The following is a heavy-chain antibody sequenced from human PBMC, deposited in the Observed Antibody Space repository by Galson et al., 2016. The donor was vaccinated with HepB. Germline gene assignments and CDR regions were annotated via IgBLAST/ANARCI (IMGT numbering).Heavy chain of an antibody. J-gene: IGHJ4*02. CDR1: GVSIDSGNDY. V-gene: IGHV4-61*02. CDR2: VYTTGSA. D-gene: IGHD3-16*01. CDR3: ARAEAYVNYARA. Sequence: TLSLTCTVSGVSIDSGNDYWTWFRQPAGKGLECIGRVYTTGSANYNPSLKSRVTISLDTSKNRFSLSLTSMTAAATAVYYCARAEAYVNYARAWARGTLAPVS.